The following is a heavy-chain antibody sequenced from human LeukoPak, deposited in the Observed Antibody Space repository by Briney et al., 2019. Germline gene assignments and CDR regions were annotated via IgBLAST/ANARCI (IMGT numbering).Heavy chain of an antibody. Sequence: PGGSLRLSCAASGFTFSSYEMNWVRQAPGKGLEWVAFIRYDGSNKYYADSVKGRFTISRDNSKNTLYLQMNSLRAEDTAVYYCAKDLGGVLWFGEFQEGRGKGNWFDPWGQGTLVTVSS. CDR1: GFTFSSYE. V-gene: IGHV3-30*02. J-gene: IGHJ5*02. CDR2: IRYDGSNK. D-gene: IGHD3-10*01. CDR3: AKDLGGVLWFGEFQEGRGKGNWFDP.